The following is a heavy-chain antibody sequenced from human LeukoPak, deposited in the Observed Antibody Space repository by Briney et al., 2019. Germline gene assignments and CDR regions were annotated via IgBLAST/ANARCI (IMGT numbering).Heavy chain of an antibody. D-gene: IGHD5-18*01. V-gene: IGHV4-34*01. CDR1: GGSFSGYY. CDR3: ARLTLDTAMAPNWFDP. CDR2: INHSGST. Sequence: SSETLSLTCAVYGGSFSGYYWGWIRQPPGKGLEWIGEINHSGSTNYNPSLKSRVTISVDTSKNQFSLKLSSVTAADTAVYYCARLTLDTAMAPNWFDPWGQGILVTVSS. J-gene: IGHJ5*02.